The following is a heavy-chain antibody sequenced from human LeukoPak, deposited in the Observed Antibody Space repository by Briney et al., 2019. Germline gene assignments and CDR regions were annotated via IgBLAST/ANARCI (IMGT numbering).Heavy chain of an antibody. D-gene: IGHD3-3*01. V-gene: IGHV3-48*01. CDR3: ARDTRTTIFGVTFNWFDP. Sequence: GGSLRLSCAASGFTLSSYSMNWVRQAPGKGLEWVSYISSSSSTIYYADSVKGRFTSPRDNAKNSLYLQMNSLRAEDTAVYYCARDTRTTIFGVTFNWFDPWGQGTQVTVSS. J-gene: IGHJ5*02. CDR2: ISSSSSTI. CDR1: GFTLSSYS.